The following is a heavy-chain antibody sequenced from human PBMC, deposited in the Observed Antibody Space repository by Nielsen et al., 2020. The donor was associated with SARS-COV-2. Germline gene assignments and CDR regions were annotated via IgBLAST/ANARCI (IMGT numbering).Heavy chain of an antibody. CDR2: ISYDGSNK. CDR1: GFTFSSYG. J-gene: IGHJ4*02. CDR3: ARESLGGEVFDY. D-gene: IGHD3-16*01. Sequence: GESLKISCAASGFTFSSYGMHWVRQAPGKGLEWVAVISYDGSNKYYADSVKGRFTISRDNSKNTLYLQMNSLRAEDTAVYYCARESLGGEVFDYWGQGTLVTVSS. V-gene: IGHV3-30*03.